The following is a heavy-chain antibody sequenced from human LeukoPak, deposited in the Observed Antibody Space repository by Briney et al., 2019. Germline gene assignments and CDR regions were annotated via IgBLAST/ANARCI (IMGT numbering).Heavy chain of an antibody. V-gene: IGHV4-61*02. D-gene: IGHD1-14*01. CDR1: GGSISSGSYY. CDR2: IYTSGST. CDR3: ARVVTGLLGRRLYYFDY. J-gene: IGHJ4*02. Sequence: SQTLSLTCTVSGGSISSGSYYWSWIRQPAGKGLEWIGRIYTSGSTNYNPSLKSRVTISVDKSKNQFSLKLSSVTAADTAVYYCARVVTGLLGRRLYYFDYWGQGTLVTVSS.